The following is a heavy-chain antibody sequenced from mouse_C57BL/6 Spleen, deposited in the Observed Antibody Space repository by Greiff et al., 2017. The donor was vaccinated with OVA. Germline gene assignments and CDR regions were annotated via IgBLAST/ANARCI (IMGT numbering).Heavy chain of an antibody. V-gene: IGHV3-6*01. CDR2: ISYDGSN. CDR1: GYSITSGYY. D-gene: IGHD1-1*01. J-gene: IGHJ4*01. CDR3: AREGDYYGSSPHYAMDY. Sequence: EVQLQESGPGLVKPSQSLSLTCSVTGYSITSGYYWNWIRQFPGNKLEWMGYISYDGSNNYNPSLKNRISITRDTSKNQFFLKLNSVTTEDTATYYCAREGDYYGSSPHYAMDYWGQGTSVTVSS.